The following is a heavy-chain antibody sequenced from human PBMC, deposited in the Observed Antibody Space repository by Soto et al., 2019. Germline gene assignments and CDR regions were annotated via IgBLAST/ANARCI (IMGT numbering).Heavy chain of an antibody. CDR1: GYSFTSYW. V-gene: IGHV5-51*01. J-gene: IGHJ6*02. CDR3: AMPSGLGGDSYYGMDV. D-gene: IGHD3-16*01. Sequence: GESLKISCKGSGYSFTSYWIGWVRQMPGKGLEWMGIIYPGDSDTRYSPAFQGQVTISAVKTISIAYLHWISLKASDPAMYYCAMPSGLGGDSYYGMDVWGQGTTVTVSS. CDR2: IYPGDSDT.